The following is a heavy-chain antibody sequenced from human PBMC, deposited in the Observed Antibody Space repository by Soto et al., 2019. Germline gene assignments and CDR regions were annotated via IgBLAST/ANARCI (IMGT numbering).Heavy chain of an antibody. V-gene: IGHV3-66*01. CDR1: GITVITNY. Sequence: EVQLVESGGGLVQPGGSLRLSCAASGITVITNYFSWVRQAPGQGLEWVSGIYSDGSTHYADSVKGRFTISRDNSKDTLYLQMNTLRAEDTGVYSCTRDPTTSTVTDYWGQGTVVTVSS. D-gene: IGHD5-12*01. J-gene: IGHJ4*02. CDR2: IYSDGST. CDR3: TRDPTTSTVTDY.